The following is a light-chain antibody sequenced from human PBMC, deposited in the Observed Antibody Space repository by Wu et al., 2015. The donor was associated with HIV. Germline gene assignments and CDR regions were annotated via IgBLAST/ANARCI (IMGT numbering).Light chain of an antibody. J-gene: IGKJ1*01. CDR2: VVS. Sequence: DIQMTQSPSTLSASVGDRVTITCRASQNISNYLNWYQQKPGKVPKLLIYVVSTLQSGVPSRFSGSGSATDFTLTISSLQPEDFAAYFCRQSYSSPWTFGQGTKVEMK. CDR3: RQSYSSPWT. CDR1: QNISNY. V-gene: IGKV1-39*01.